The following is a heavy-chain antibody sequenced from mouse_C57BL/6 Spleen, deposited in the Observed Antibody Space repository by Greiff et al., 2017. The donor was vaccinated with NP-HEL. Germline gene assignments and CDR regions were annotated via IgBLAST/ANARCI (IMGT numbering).Heavy chain of an antibody. J-gene: IGHJ2*01. CDR2: ISDGGSYT. D-gene: IGHD4-1*01. CDR1: GFTFSSYA. CDR3: AREGTGTAYYFDY. Sequence: EVKLMESGGGLVKPGGSLKLSCAASGFTFSSYAMSWVRQTPEKRLEWVATISDGGSYTYYPDNVKGRFTISRDNAKNNLYLQMSHLKSEDTAMYYCAREGTGTAYYFDYWGQGTTLTVSS. V-gene: IGHV5-4*01.